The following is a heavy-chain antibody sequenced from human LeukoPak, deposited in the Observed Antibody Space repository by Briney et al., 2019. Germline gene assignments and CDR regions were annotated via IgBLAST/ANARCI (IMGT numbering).Heavy chain of an antibody. CDR2: ISYDGSNK. J-gene: IGHJ4*02. V-gene: IGHV3-30*04. CDR1: GFTFSSYA. D-gene: IGHD5-12*01. Sequence: PGGSLRLSCAASGFTFSSYAMHWVRQAPGKGLEWVAVISYDGSNKYYADSVKGRFIISRDNSKNTLFLQMNSLRAEDTAVYYCAKSTFSSGGYVAPFDYWGQGTLVTVSS. CDR3: AKSTFSSGGYVAPFDY.